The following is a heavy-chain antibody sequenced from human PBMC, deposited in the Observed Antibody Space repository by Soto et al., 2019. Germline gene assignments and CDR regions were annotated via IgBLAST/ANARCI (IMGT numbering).Heavy chain of an antibody. Sequence: ASVKVSCKASGYTFSNFAMHWVRQAPGQRLEWMGIINPTGGSTTYAQKFQGRVTMARDTSTSTVYMELSSLRSEDTAVYYCARVKVSASGFDYWGQGTLVTVSS. J-gene: IGHJ4*02. CDR1: GYTFSNFA. CDR3: ARVKVSASGFDY. CDR2: INPTGGST. D-gene: IGHD6-19*01. V-gene: IGHV1-46*01.